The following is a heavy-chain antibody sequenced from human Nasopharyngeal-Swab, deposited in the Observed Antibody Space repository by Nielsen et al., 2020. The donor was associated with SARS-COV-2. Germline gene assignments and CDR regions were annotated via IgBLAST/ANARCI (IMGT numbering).Heavy chain of an antibody. Sequence: GESLKISCAASGFTFSSYWMSWVRQAPGKGLEWVANIKQDGSEKYYVDSVKGRFTISRDNAKNSLYLQMNSLRAEDTAVYYCARDLYVGSGSYSIYYGMDVWGQGTTVTVSS. J-gene: IGHJ6*02. CDR2: IKQDGSEK. V-gene: IGHV3-7*01. CDR1: GFTFSSYW. CDR3: ARDLYVGSGSYSIYYGMDV. D-gene: IGHD3-10*01.